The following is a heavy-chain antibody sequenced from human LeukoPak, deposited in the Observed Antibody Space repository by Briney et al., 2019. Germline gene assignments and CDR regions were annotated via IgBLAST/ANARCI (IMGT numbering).Heavy chain of an antibody. CDR2: ISSYNGNT. D-gene: IGHD6-13*01. CDR1: GYTFTISG. Sequence: ASVKVSCKASGYTFTISGICWVRQAPGQGLEWMGWISSYNGNTNYAQSFQGRVTMTRDTSTTTAYMELRSLRSDDTAVYYCARDGASLIAAAGTVGPIDYWGQGTLVTVSS. CDR3: ARDGASLIAAAGTVGPIDY. J-gene: IGHJ4*02. V-gene: IGHV1-18*01.